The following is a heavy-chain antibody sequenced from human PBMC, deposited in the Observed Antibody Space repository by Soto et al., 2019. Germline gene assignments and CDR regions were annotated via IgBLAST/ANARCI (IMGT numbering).Heavy chain of an antibody. Sequence: GGSLRLSCAASGFTFSSYAMSWVRQAPGKGLEWVSAISGSGGSTYYADSVKGRFTISRDNSKNTLYLQMNSLRAEDTAVYYCAKEEYCTNGVCYTPPFDYWGQGTLVTVSS. V-gene: IGHV3-23*01. CDR2: ISGSGGST. CDR1: GFTFSSYA. J-gene: IGHJ4*02. CDR3: AKEEYCTNGVCYTPPFDY. D-gene: IGHD2-8*01.